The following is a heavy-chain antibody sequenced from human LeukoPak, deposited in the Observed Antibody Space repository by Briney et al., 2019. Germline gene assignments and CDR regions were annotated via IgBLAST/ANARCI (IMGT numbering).Heavy chain of an antibody. V-gene: IGHV3-33*01. CDR1: GFTFSSYG. CDR3: ASTLRLGELSLGG. J-gene: IGHJ4*02. Sequence: GGSLRLSCAASGFTFSSYGMHCVRQAPGKGLEWVAVIWYDGSNKYYADSVKGRFTISRDNSKNTLYLQMNSLRAEDTAVYYCASTLRLGELSLGGWGQGTLVTVSS. CDR2: IWYDGSNK. D-gene: IGHD3-16*02.